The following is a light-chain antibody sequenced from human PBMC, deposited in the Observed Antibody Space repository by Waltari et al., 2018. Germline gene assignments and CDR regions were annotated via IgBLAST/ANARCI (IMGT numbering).Light chain of an antibody. CDR2: WAS. V-gene: IGKV4-1*01. Sequence: DIVVTQSPDSLAVSLGERVTMNCKSSQSVFTTYNNRNYLGWFQQKPGQAPKLLIYWASTRESGVPDRFSGSGSGTDFTLTISSLQAEDVAVYYCQQYYDNWTFGQGTKVEIK. J-gene: IGKJ1*01. CDR3: QQYYDNWT. CDR1: QSVFTTYNNRNY.